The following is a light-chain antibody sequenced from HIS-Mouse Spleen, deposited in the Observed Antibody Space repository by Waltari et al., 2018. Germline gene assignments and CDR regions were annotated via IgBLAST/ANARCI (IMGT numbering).Light chain of an antibody. Sequence: QSALTQPPSASGSPGQSVTIPCPGTSSDVVGYTYVPWYQQHPGKAPKLMIYEVSKRPSGVPDRFSGSKSGNTASLTVSGLQAEDEADYYCSSYAGSNNLVFGTGTKVTVL. CDR2: EVS. CDR1: SSDVVGYTY. CDR3: SSYAGSNNLV. J-gene: IGLJ1*01. V-gene: IGLV2-8*01.